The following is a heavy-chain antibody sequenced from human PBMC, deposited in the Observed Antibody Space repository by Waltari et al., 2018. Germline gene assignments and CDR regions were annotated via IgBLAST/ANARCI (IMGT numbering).Heavy chain of an antibody. CDR2: INHSGST. V-gene: IGHV4-34*01. CDR1: VGSFSGYS. Sequence: QVQLQPWGAGLLKPSETLSLTCAVSVGSFSGYSWCSIRQPAGKGLEWIGEINHSGSTNYNPSLKSRVTISVDTSKNQFSLKLSSVTAADTAVYYCARALYGVWFDPWGQGTLVTVSS. CDR3: ARALYGVWFDP. J-gene: IGHJ5*02. D-gene: IGHD4-17*01.